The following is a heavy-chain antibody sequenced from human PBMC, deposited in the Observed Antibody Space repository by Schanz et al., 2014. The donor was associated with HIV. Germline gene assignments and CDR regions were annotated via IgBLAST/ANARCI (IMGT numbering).Heavy chain of an antibody. D-gene: IGHD3-3*01. CDR2: IKSKTDGETT. CDR1: GFTFRHAW. J-gene: IGHJ4*02. V-gene: IGHV3-15*01. Sequence: EVQLVQSGGGLVKPGGSLRISCAASGFTFRHAWMSWVRQAPGKGLEWVGLIKSKTDGETTDYAAPVKGRFTISRDDSKTTLYLQMNSLKTEDTAVYFCTTRRVLGVVQDFWGRGTLVTVSS. CDR3: TTRRVLGVVQDF.